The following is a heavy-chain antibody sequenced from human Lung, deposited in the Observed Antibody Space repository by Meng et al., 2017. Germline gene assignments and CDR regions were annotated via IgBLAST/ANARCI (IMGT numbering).Heavy chain of an antibody. CDR1: GFTFSSYS. CDR3: ARDPRVLLWFGESGWFDP. Sequence: EVQLVESGGGLVKPGGSLRLSCAASGFTFSSYSMNWVRQAPGKGLEWVSSISSSSSYIYYADSVKGQFTISRDNAKNSLYLQMNSLRAEDTAVYYCARDPRVLLWFGESGWFDPWGQGTLVTVSS. D-gene: IGHD3-10*01. V-gene: IGHV3-21*01. CDR2: ISSSSSYI. J-gene: IGHJ5*02.